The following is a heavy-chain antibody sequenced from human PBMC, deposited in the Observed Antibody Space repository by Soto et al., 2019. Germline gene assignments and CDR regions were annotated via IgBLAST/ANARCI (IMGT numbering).Heavy chain of an antibody. CDR3: ARGAVTTYGPPGPSFDY. CDR2: ISGSSTYI. J-gene: IGHJ4*02. V-gene: IGHV3-21*01. D-gene: IGHD4-4*01. CDR1: GFSFSTST. Sequence: PGGSLRLSCAASGFSFSTSTMNWVRQAPGKGLEWVSSISGSSTYIYYADSVKGRISISRDNAKNSLYVQMNSLRAEDTAVYYCARGAVTTYGPPGPSFDYWGQGTLVTVSS.